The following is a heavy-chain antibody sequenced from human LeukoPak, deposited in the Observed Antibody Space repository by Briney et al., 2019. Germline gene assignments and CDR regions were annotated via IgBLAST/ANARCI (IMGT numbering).Heavy chain of an antibody. CDR2: IYYSGST. J-gene: IGHJ4*02. Sequence: PSETLSLTCTVSGGSISSSSYYWGWIRQPPGKGLEWIGSIYYSGSTYYNPSLKSRVTISVDTSKNQFSLKLSSVTAADTAVYYCATYPHRVVMNFLVDYWGQGTLVTVSS. CDR3: ATYPHRVVMNFLVDY. CDR1: GGSISSSSYY. D-gene: IGHD3-22*01. V-gene: IGHV4-39*01.